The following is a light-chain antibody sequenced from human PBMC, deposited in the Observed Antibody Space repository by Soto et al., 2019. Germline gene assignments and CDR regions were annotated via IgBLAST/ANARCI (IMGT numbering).Light chain of an antibody. CDR2: GAS. V-gene: IGKV3-20*01. Sequence: EVVLTQSPDTLSLPPGERATLSCRASQNVDSTYLAWYQQKPGQAPRLLIYGASSRATGIPERFSASGSGTHFTLTLSTLEPADFAVYYCQQYGSPFGGGTKVDIK. CDR3: QQYGSP. J-gene: IGKJ4*01. CDR1: QNVDSTY.